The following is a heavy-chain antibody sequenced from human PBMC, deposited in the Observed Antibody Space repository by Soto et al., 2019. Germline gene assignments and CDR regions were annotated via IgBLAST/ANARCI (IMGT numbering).Heavy chain of an antibody. CDR2: IYYSGST. Sequence: SETLSLTCTVSGGSISSYYWSWVRQPPGKGLEWIGYIYYSGSTNYNPSLKSRVTISVDTSKDQFSLRLSSVTAADTAVYYCARDIVGSTRGAFDTWGKGTMVTVSS. D-gene: IGHD1-26*01. CDR3: ARDIVGSTRGAFDT. J-gene: IGHJ3*02. V-gene: IGHV4-59*01. CDR1: GGSISSYY.